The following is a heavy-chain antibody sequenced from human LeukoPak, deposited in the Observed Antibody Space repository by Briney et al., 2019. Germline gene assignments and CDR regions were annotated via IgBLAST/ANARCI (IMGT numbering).Heavy chain of an antibody. CDR3: ARRSSGYYFFDY. V-gene: IGHV3-11*01. D-gene: IGHD3-22*01. J-gene: IGHJ4*02. CDR1: GFTFSDYY. Sequence: GGSLRLSCAASGFTFSDYYMSWLRQAPGKGLEWVSYISSSGTPIHYADSVKGRFTVSRDNAKKSVYLQMNSLRGEDTAVYYCARRSSGYYFFDYWGQGKLVTVSS. CDR2: ISSSGTPI.